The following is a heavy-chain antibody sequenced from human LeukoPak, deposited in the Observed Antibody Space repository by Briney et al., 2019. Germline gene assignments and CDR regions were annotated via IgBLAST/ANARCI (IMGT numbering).Heavy chain of an antibody. CDR3: AKGEGWCSSTSCENAFDI. D-gene: IGHD2-2*01. V-gene: IGHV3-23*01. J-gene: IGHJ3*02. Sequence: GGSLRLSCAASGFTFSSYAMSWVRQAPGKGLEWVSAVSGSGGSTYYADSVKGRFTISRDNSKNTLYLQMNSLRAEDTAVYYCAKGEGWCSSTSCENAFDIWGQGTMVTVSS. CDR2: VSGSGGST. CDR1: GFTFSSYA.